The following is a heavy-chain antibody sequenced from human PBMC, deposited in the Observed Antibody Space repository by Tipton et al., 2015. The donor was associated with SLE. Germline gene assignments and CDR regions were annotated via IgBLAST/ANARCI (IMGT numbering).Heavy chain of an antibody. CDR2: IYYSGST. CDR1: GGSISSGGYY. V-gene: IGHV4-31*02. J-gene: IGHJ3*02. D-gene: IGHD6-19*01. CDR3: ARSGYSSVWYRGRFDI. Sequence: LRLSCTVSGGSISSGGYYWSWIRQHPGKGLEWIGYIYYSGSTYYNPSLKSRVTISVDTSKNQFFLRLRSVTAADTAVYYCARSGYSSVWYRGRFDIWGQGTMVTVSS.